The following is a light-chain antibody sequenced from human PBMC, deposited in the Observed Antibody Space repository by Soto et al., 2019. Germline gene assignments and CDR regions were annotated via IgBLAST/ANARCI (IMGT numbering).Light chain of an antibody. CDR1: QSISSY. CDR2: AAS. CDR3: QQSYRTPRT. J-gene: IGKJ1*01. Sequence: DMQMTQSPSSLSASVGDRVTITSRASQSISSYLNWYQQKPGKAPKLLIYAASSLQSGVPSRFSGSGSGTDFTLTISSLQPEDFATYYCQQSYRTPRTFGQGTKVEIK. V-gene: IGKV1-39*01.